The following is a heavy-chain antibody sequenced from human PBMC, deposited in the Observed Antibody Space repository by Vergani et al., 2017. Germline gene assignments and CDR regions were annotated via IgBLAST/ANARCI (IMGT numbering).Heavy chain of an antibody. D-gene: IGHD4-23*01. Sequence: QVQLQQWGAGLLKPSETLSLTCAVYGGSFSGFYWSWNRQSPGKGLEWIGEINHSGITNYNPSLKSRVNISVDTSKNQISLKLTSVTAADTAVYFCARGGNSEDAFDYWGQGTLVTVSS. V-gene: IGHV4-34*01. CDR3: ARGGNSEDAFDY. J-gene: IGHJ4*02. CDR1: GGSFSGFY. CDR2: INHSGIT.